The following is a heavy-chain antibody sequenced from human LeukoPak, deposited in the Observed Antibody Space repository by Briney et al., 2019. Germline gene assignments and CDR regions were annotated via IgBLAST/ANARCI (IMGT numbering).Heavy chain of an antibody. V-gene: IGHV4-30-4*07. CDR2: IYHSGST. CDR3: AREWWWHAFDI. J-gene: IGHJ3*02. CDR1: GGSISSGGYS. D-gene: IGHD2-21*01. Sequence: SETLSLTCAVSGGSISSGGYSWSWIRQPPGKGLEWIGYIYHSGSTYYNPSLKSRVTISVDTSKNQFSLKLSSVTAADTAVYYCAREWWWHAFDIWGQGTMVTVSS.